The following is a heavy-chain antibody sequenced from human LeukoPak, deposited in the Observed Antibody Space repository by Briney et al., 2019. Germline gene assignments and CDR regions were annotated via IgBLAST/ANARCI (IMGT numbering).Heavy chain of an antibody. CDR3: ARDPGYCSSTSCYDNSGYDL. J-gene: IGHJ4*02. Sequence: SETLSLTCTVSGGSISSYYWSWIRQPPGKGLEWIGYIYYSGSTNYNPSLKRRVTISVDTSKNQFSLKLSSVTAADTAVYYCARDPGYCSSTSCYDNSGYDLWGQGTLVTVSS. V-gene: IGHV4-59*01. D-gene: IGHD2-2*01. CDR2: IYYSGST. CDR1: GGSISSYY.